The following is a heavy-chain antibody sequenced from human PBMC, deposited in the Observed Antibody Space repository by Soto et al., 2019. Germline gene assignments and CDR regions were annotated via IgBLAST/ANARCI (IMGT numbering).Heavy chain of an antibody. CDR2: ILHIGST. J-gene: IGHJ5*02. CDR1: GGSISTTNW. V-gene: IGHV4-4*02. D-gene: IGHD3-22*01. CDR3: ASGFDSDGLYNGGHP. Sequence: VQLQESGPGLVKPSGTLSLTCTVSGGSISTTNWWSWVRQSPGKGLEWIGEILHIGSTNYNPSLKSRVTLSIDKATNQFSLRLSSVTAADTAVYYCASGFDSDGLYNGGHPWGQGTLVSVSS.